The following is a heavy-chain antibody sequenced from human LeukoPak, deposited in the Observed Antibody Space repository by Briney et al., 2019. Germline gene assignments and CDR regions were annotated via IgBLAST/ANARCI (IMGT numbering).Heavy chain of an antibody. V-gene: IGHV4-38-2*02. CDR1: GYSISSGYY. J-gene: IGHJ5*02. D-gene: IGHD6-19*01. CDR3: AREIIIAVAGTRYNWFDP. Sequence: SETLSLTCTVSGYSISSGYYWGWIRQPPGKGLEWIGSIYHSGSTYYNPSLKSRVTISVDTSKNQCSLKLSSVTAADTAVYYCAREIIIAVAGTRYNWFDPWGQGTLVTVSS. CDR2: IYHSGST.